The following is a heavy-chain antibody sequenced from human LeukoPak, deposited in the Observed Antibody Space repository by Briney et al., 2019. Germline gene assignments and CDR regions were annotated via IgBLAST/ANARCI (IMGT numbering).Heavy chain of an antibody. D-gene: IGHD2-15*01. CDR1: GFIFSTYE. V-gene: IGHV3-48*03. CDR3: ARNGGGLDI. CDR2: MTTSGSAM. Sequence: GGSLRLPCVASGFIFSTYEVIWGRQAPGKGLEWVSYMTTSGSAMSYLDSVKGRFTISRDNAKNSLYLQMNSLRAEDTAVYYCARNGGGLDIWGQGTLVTVSS. J-gene: IGHJ3*02.